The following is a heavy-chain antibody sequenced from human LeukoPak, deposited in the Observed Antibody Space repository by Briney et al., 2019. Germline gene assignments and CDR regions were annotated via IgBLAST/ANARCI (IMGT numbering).Heavy chain of an antibody. D-gene: IGHD6-6*01. CDR2: MNPNSGNT. Sequence: ASVKVSCKASGYTFTSYDINWVRQATGQGLEWMGWMNPNSGNTGYAQKFQGRVTITRNTSISTAHMELSSLRSEDTAAYYCARPLAGNYYYYMDVWGKGTTVTVSS. CDR1: GYTFTSYD. V-gene: IGHV1-8*03. CDR3: ARPLAGNYYYYMDV. J-gene: IGHJ6*03.